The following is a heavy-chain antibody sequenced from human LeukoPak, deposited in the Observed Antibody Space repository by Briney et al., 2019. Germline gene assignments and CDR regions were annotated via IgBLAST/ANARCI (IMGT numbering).Heavy chain of an antibody. CDR3: AKDRGRGYSSGYDY. V-gene: IGHV3-53*01. CDR1: GFTVSSNY. D-gene: IGHD6-19*01. Sequence: GGSLRLSCAASGFTVSSNYMSWVRQAPGKGLEWVSVIYSGGSTYYADSVKGRFTISRDNSKNTLYLQMNSLRAEDTAVYYCAKDRGRGYSSGYDYWGQGTLVTVSS. J-gene: IGHJ4*02. CDR2: IYSGGST.